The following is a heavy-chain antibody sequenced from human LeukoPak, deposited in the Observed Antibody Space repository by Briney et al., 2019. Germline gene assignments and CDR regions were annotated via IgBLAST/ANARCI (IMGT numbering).Heavy chain of an antibody. Sequence: SETLSLTCAVYGGSFSGYYWSWIRQPPGKGLEWIGEINHSGSTNYNPSLKSRVTISVDTSKNQFSLKLSSVTAADTAVYYCARAFHDILTGDMPRTPHGFDPWGQGTLVTVSA. CDR1: GGSFSGYY. V-gene: IGHV4-34*01. J-gene: IGHJ5*02. CDR2: INHSGST. CDR3: ARAFHDILTGDMPRTPHGFDP. D-gene: IGHD3-9*01.